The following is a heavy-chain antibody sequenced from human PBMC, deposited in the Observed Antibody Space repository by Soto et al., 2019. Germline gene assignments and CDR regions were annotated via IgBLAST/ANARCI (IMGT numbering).Heavy chain of an antibody. V-gene: IGHV4-4*07. Sequence: SETLSLTCTVSGGSMSGYYWTWIRQPAGKGLEWIGRVYSSGGTHYNPSLKSRVTISLDTSKNQFSLRLLSVTDADTAVYYCARGQRFSDWFDPWGQGTLVTVSS. CDR3: ARGQRFSDWFDP. CDR1: GGSMSGYY. CDR2: VYSSGGT. D-gene: IGHD3-3*01. J-gene: IGHJ5*02.